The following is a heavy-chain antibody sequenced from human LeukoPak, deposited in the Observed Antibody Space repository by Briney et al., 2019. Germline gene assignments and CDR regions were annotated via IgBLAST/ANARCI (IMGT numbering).Heavy chain of an antibody. V-gene: IGHV3-23*01. CDR2: ISGSGGST. CDR3: ARGGHPLFKLVRGDHYFDY. D-gene: IGHD3-10*01. Sequence: GGSLRLSCAASGFTFSSYAMSWVRQAPGKGLEWVSAISGSGGSTYYADSVKGRFTISRDNSKNTLYLQMNSLRAEDTAVYYCARGGHPLFKLVRGDHYFDYWGQGTLVTVSS. J-gene: IGHJ4*02. CDR1: GFTFSSYA.